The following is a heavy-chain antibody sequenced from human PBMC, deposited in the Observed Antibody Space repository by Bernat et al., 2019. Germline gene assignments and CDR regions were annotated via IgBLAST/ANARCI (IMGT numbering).Heavy chain of an antibody. V-gene: IGHV4-34*01. Sequence: QVQLQQWGAGLLKPSETLSLTCAVYGGSFSGYYWSWIRQPPGKGLEWIGEINHSGSTNYNPSLKSRVTIPVDTSKNQFSLKLSSVTAADTAVYYCARGDHGTITGTTGFDPWGQGTLVTVSS. CDR1: GGSFSGYY. CDR3: ARGDHGTITGTTGFDP. CDR2: INHSGST. J-gene: IGHJ5*02. D-gene: IGHD1-20*01.